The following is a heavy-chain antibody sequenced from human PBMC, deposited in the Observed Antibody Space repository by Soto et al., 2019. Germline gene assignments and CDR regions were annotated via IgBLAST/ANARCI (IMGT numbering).Heavy chain of an antibody. CDR3: VKEANPFINTLVVLIFDY. J-gene: IGHJ4*02. CDR2: IWYDGSNK. V-gene: IGHV3-30*02. CDR1: GFTFSSYG. Sequence: GGSLRLSCAASGFTFSSYGMHLVRQAPGKGLEWVAVIWYDGSNKYYADSVKGRFTISRDNSKNTLYLRMNSLRSDDTAVYYCVKEANPFINTLVVLIFDYWGQGTQVTVSS. D-gene: IGHD3-22*01.